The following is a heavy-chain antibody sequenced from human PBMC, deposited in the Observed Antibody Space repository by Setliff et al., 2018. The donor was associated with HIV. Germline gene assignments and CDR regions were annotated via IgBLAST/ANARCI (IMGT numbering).Heavy chain of an antibody. CDR1: GFTFSSYG. V-gene: IGHV3-30*02. CDR3: AKDFQWSTVNTPLNYQYGMDV. CDR2: IRHDGINE. Sequence: LRLSCAASGFTFSSYGMHWVRQAPGKGLEWVTFIRHDGINEDYRDSVKGRFSVSRDNSKNTLYLQMNNLRPEDTAVYYCAKDFQWSTVNTPLNYQYGMDVWGQGTTVTVSS. J-gene: IGHJ6*02. D-gene: IGHD4-17*01.